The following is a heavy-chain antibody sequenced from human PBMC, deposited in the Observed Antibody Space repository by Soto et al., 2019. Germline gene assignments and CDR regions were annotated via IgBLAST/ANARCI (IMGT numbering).Heavy chain of an antibody. J-gene: IGHJ6*02. CDR3: ARDRYYYGAGSYYLNYYGMDV. Sequence: QVQLVQSGAEVKKPGASVKVSCKASGYTFTSYGISWVRQAPGQGREWMGWISAYNGNTNYAQQLKGRVTMTTDTYTSTDYMELRSLRSDDTAVYYCARDRYYYGAGSYYLNYYGMDVWGQGTTVTVSS. CDR1: GYTFTSYG. V-gene: IGHV1-18*01. D-gene: IGHD3-10*01. CDR2: ISAYNGNT.